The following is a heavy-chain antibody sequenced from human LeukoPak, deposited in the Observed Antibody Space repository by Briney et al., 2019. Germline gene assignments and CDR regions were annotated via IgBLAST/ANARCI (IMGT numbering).Heavy chain of an antibody. CDR1: GFTFSSYA. Sequence: PGGSLRLSCAASGFTFSSYAMSWVRQAPGKGLEWVSAISGSGGSTYYADSVKGRFTISRDNSKNALYLQKNSLRAEDTAVYYCAKDQGTYYYDSSGSNWFDPWGQGTLVTVSS. D-gene: IGHD3-22*01. V-gene: IGHV3-23*01. CDR3: AKDQGTYYYDSSGSNWFDP. CDR2: ISGSGGST. J-gene: IGHJ5*02.